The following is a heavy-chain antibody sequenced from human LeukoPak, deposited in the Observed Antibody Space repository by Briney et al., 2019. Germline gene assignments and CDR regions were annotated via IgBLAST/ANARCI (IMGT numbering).Heavy chain of an antibody. Sequence: SQTLSLTCTVSGVSISSGDYYWSWIHQPPGKGLECIGYIYYSGSTYYNPSLKSRVTISVDTSKNQFSLKLTSVTAADTAVYYCARWVGGYSYGYDYWGQGTLVTVSS. CDR2: IYYSGST. CDR3: ARWVGGYSYGYDY. CDR1: GVSISSGDYY. J-gene: IGHJ4*02. D-gene: IGHD5-18*01. V-gene: IGHV4-30-4*01.